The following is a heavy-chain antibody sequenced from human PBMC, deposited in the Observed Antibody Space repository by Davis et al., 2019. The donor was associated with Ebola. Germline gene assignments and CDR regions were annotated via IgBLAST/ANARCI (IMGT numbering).Heavy chain of an antibody. D-gene: IGHD3-22*01. CDR1: GFTFSSYW. CDR3: ARGSAMID. CDR2: IKPDGNEQ. Sequence: GESLKISCAASGFTFSSYWMSWVRQAPGKGLEWVANIKPDGNEQQYVDSVKGRFTMSRDNAKNSLYLQLDSLRDEDTAVYYCARGSAMIDWGQGTLVTVSS. V-gene: IGHV3-7*04. J-gene: IGHJ4*02.